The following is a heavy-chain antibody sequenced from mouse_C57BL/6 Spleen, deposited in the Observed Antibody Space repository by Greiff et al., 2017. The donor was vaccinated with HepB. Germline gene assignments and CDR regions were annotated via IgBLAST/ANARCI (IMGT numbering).Heavy chain of an antibody. V-gene: IGHV1-15*01. J-gene: IGHJ2*01. D-gene: IGHD1-1*01. CDR3: TPFTTLVAGGFDY. CDR2: IDPETGGT. CDR1: GYTFTDYE. Sequence: QVQLQQSGAELVRPGASVTLSCKASGYTFTDYEMHWVKQTPVHGLEWIGAIDPETGGTAYNQKFKGKAILTADKSSSTAYMELRSLTSEDSAVYYGTPFTTLVAGGFDYWGQGTTLTVSS.